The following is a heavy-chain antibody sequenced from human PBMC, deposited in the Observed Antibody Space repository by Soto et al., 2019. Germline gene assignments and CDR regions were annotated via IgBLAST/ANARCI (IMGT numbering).Heavy chain of an antibody. Sequence: SVKVSCKASGFTFTSSAVQWVRQARGQRLEWIGWIVVGSGSTNYAQKFRERVTITRDMSTSTAYMELSSLRSEDTAVYYCAAGKQWLPNFDYWGQGTLVTVSS. V-gene: IGHV1-58*01. CDR3: AAGKQWLPNFDY. D-gene: IGHD6-19*01. J-gene: IGHJ4*02. CDR2: IVVGSGST. CDR1: GFTFTSSA.